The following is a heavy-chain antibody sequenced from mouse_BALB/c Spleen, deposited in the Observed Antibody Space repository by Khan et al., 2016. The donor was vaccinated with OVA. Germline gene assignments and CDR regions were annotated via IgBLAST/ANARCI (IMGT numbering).Heavy chain of an antibody. J-gene: IGHJ2*01. V-gene: IGHV1-5*01. Sequence: EVQLQQSGTVLARPGASVKMSCKASGYSFTSYWMHWVKQRPGKGLEWIGAIYPGISDTRYNQKFKGKAKLNAVTSAHSAYMEFSSLTNEDSSVYYCTRSYDSYYFDYWGQGTTLTVSS. D-gene: IGHD2-4*01. CDR1: GYSFTSYW. CDR3: TRSYDSYYFDY. CDR2: IYPGISDT.